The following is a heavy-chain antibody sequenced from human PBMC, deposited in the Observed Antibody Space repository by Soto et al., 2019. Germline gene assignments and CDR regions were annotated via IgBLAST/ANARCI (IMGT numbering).Heavy chain of an antibody. V-gene: IGHV4-31*03. D-gene: IGHD2-2*01. CDR2: VYYSGSS. J-gene: IGHJ5*02. CDR1: GDSISGGASF. Sequence: QVQLQESGPGLVKPSETLSLTCTVSGDSISGGASFWSWIRQPPGKGLEWIANVYYSGSSYYNPSLKRRLTISVDTTKNQCSLQLKSMTAADTAVYYCAKLSCTSSTCYFPGWFDPWGQGTLVTVSS. CDR3: AKLSCTSSTCYFPGWFDP.